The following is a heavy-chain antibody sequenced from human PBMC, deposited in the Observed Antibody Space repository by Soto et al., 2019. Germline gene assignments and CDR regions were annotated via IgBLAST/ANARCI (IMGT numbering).Heavy chain of an antibody. CDR2: ITSSSSYI. J-gene: IGHJ4*02. V-gene: IGHV3-21*01. D-gene: IGHD3-22*01. Sequence: GGSMRLSCAASGFTFSLYSMIWVRQAPGKGLEWVASITSSSSYIYYEDSLKGRFTISRDNAKNSLFLQLDSLRAEDTAVYFCVRARSTDSRPDYWGQGTLVTVSS. CDR3: VRARSTDSRPDY. CDR1: GFTFSLYS.